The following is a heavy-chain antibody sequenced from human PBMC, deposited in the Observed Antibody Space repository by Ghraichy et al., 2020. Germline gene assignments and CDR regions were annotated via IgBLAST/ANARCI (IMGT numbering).Heavy chain of an antibody. CDR1: GFTFSNYA. Sequence: GGSLRLSCAASGFTFSNYAMSWVRQAPGKGLEWVSVISGSGDPTYYTDSVRGRFTISRDNSKNTLYLQMNSLRVEDPAVYHCAKGYCSATDCLVFDDWGQGTLVTVSS. CDR2: ISGSGDPT. D-gene: IGHD2-15*01. J-gene: IGHJ4*02. CDR3: AKGYCSATDCLVFDD. V-gene: IGHV3-23*01.